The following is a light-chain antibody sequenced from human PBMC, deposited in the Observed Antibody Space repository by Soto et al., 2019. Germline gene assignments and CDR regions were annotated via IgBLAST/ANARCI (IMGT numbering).Light chain of an antibody. V-gene: IGLV2-23*03. Sequence: QLVLTQPASVSGSPGQSITISCTGISSDVGSYNLVSWYQQHPGKAPQLIIYEGIKRPSGVSDRFSASESGNTASLTISGLLPEDEADYYCCSYAGGSTFDGVVGGGTKLTVL. CDR3: CSYAGGSTFDGV. CDR2: EGI. J-gene: IGLJ3*02. CDR1: SSDVGSYNL.